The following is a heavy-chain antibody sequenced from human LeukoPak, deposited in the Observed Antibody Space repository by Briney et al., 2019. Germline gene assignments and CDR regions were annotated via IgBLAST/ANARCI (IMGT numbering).Heavy chain of an antibody. CDR3: AGFNYGSLDY. D-gene: IGHD3-10*01. CDR1: GGSITSYY. CDR2: MYSSGSS. V-gene: IGHV4-4*07. J-gene: IGHJ4*02. Sequence: SETLSLTCTVSGGSITSYYLNWIRQPAGKGLEWIGHMYSSGSSNYNPSLKSRVTMSVDTSKNQFFLNLISVTAADTSVYYCAGFNYGSLDYWGQGILVTVSS.